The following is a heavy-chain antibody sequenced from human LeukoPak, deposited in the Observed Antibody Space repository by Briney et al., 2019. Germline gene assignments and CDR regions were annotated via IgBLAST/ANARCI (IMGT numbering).Heavy chain of an antibody. CDR1: GFTFSSYG. CDR2: ISYDGSNK. J-gene: IGHJ4*02. V-gene: IGHV3-30*18. D-gene: IGHD3-22*01. Sequence: SGRSLRLSCAASGFTFSSYGMHWVRQAPGKGLEWVAVISYDGSNKYYADSVKGRFTISRDNSKNTLYLQMNSLRAEDTAVYYCAKDQRYYDSSGPDDYWGQGTLVTVSS. CDR3: AKDQRYYDSSGPDDY.